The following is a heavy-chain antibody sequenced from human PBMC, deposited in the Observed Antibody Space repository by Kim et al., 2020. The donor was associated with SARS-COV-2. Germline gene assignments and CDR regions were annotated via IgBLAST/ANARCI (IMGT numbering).Heavy chain of an antibody. Sequence: TTAYADSVKGPFTVSRDNNKNTVYLHRNGLRVEDTAVYYCARDGQMTPITWGQGTLVTVSS. CDR3: ARDGQMTPIT. CDR2: TT. J-gene: IGHJ4*02. V-gene: IGHV3-53*01. D-gene: IGHD3-10*01.